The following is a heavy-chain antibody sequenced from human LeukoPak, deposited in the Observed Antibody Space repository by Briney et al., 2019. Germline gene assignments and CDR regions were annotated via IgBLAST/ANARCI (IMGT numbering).Heavy chain of an antibody. CDR2: ISYDGSNK. CDR1: GFTFSSYA. CDR3: ARDGGPGSGWSDFDY. Sequence: PGGSLRLSCAASGFTFSSYAMHWVRQAPGKGLEWVAVISYDGSNKYYADSVKGRFTISRDNSKNTLYLQMNSLRAEGTAVYYCARDGGPGSGWSDFDYWGQGTLVTVSS. V-gene: IGHV3-30-3*01. D-gene: IGHD6-19*01. J-gene: IGHJ4*02.